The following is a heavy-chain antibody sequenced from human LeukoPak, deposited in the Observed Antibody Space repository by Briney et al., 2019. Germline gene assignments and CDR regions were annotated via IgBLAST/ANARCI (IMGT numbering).Heavy chain of an antibody. CDR2: IYYSGST. J-gene: IGHJ3*02. CDR1: GGSISSSSYY. CDR3: ARRVPRLGAFDI. D-gene: IGHD3-10*01. V-gene: IGHV4-39*01. Sequence: PSQTLSLTCTVSGGSISSSSYYWGWIRQPPGKGLEWIGSIYYSGSTYYNPSLKSRVTISVDTSKNQFSLKLSSVTAADTAVYYCARRVPRLGAFDIWGQGTMVTVSS.